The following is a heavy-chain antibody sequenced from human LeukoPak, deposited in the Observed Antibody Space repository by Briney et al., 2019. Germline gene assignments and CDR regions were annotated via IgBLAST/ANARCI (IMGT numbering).Heavy chain of an antibody. V-gene: IGHV3-30-3*01. CDR3: TREVTLTNTYFDY. J-gene: IGHJ4*02. CDR1: WIHLHWFA. Sequence: GALRPSLAASWIHLHWFAIAWGRQAPGKGVGWGAVISYDGTNQYYTGSVKSRFTISRDNSRDTLYLQMDSLRAEDTAVYYCTREVTLTNTYFDYWGQGTLATVSS. CDR2: ISYDGTNQ.